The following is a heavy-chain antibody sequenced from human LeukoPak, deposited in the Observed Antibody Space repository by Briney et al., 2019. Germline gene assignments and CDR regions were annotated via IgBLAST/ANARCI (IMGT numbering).Heavy chain of an antibody. CDR1: GFTFSSYW. CDR2: IKQDGSEK. CDR3: ARGSYSSSWYNWFDP. Sequence: GGSLRLSCAASGFTFSSYWMSWVRQAPGKGLEWVANIKQDGSEKYYVDSVKGRFTISRDNAKNSLYLQMNSLRAEDTAVYYCARGSYSSSWYNWFDPWGQGTLVTVSS. V-gene: IGHV3-7*01. D-gene: IGHD6-13*01. J-gene: IGHJ5*02.